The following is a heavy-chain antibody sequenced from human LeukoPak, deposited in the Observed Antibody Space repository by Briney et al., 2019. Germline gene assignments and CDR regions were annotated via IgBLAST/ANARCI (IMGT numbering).Heavy chain of an antibody. CDR2: IYGGGST. D-gene: IGHD1-1*01. Sequence: PGGSLRLSCAASGFTVSSNSVSWVRQAPGKGLEWVSLIYGGGSTYYADSVKGRFTISRDNSKNTLYLQMNSLRAEDTAVYYCAKDQLERREFPYYFDYWGQGTLVTVSS. CDR1: GFTVSSNS. CDR3: AKDQLERREFPYYFDY. V-gene: IGHV3-53*01. J-gene: IGHJ4*02.